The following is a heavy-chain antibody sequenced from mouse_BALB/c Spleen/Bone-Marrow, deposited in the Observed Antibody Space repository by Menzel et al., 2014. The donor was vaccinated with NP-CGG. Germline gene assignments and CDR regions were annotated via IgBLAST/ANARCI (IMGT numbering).Heavy chain of an antibody. CDR3: ARGGGTGFDY. D-gene: IGHD3-3*01. CDR1: GDSIXSGY. Sequence: VQLKQSGPSLVKPSQTLSLTCSVTGDSIXSGYWNWIRKFPGNKLEYMGYISYSGSTYYNPSLKSRISITRDTSKNXYYLQLNSVTTEDTATFYCARGGGTGFDYWGQGTTLTVSS. V-gene: IGHV3-8*02. J-gene: IGHJ2*01. CDR2: ISYSGST.